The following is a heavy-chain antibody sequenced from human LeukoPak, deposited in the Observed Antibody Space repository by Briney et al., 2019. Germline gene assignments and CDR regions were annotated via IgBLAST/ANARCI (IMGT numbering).Heavy chain of an antibody. CDR1: GFTFSSYA. V-gene: IGHV3-23*01. Sequence: GGSLRLYCAASGFTFSSYAMSWVRQAPGKGLEWVSAISGGGGSTYYADSVKGRFTISRDNSKNTLYLQMNSLRAEDTAVYYCARGGDNNWFDPWGQGTLVTVSS. CDR3: ARGGDNNWFDP. J-gene: IGHJ5*02. D-gene: IGHD2-21*02. CDR2: ISGGGGST.